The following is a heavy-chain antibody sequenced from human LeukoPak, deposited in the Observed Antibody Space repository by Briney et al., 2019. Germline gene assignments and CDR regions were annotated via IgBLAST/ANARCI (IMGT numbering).Heavy chain of an antibody. V-gene: IGHV3-21*01. J-gene: IGHJ4*02. D-gene: IGHD2-8*01. Sequence: GGSLRLSCAASGFTFSSYSMNWVRQAPGKGLEWVSSISSSSSYIYYADSVKGRFTISRDNAKNSLYLQMNSLRAEDTAVYYCARDPHNSLYAFVFDYWGQGTLVTVSS. CDR2: ISSSSSYI. CDR3: ARDPHNSLYAFVFDY. CDR1: GFTFSSYS.